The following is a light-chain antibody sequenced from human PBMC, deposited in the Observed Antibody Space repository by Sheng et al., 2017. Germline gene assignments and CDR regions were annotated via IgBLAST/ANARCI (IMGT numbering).Light chain of an antibody. CDR1: QGISNS. CDR2: GAS. CDR3: QQSSSPPLS. Sequence: DIQMTQSPSSLSASLGDTVTITCQTNQGISNSLNWYQQRPGKAPRMLIYGASRLQSGVPSRFSGSGSETEFTLTIISLQPEDFATYYCQQSSSPPLSFGAGTKVDMK. V-gene: IGKV1-39*01. J-gene: IGKJ4*01.